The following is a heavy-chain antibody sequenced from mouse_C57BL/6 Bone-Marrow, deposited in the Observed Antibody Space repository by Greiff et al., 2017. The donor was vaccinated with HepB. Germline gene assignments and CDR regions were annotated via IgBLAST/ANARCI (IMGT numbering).Heavy chain of an antibody. CDR1: GFTFSDFY. D-gene: IGHD1-1*01. V-gene: IGHV7-1*01. CDR2: SRNKANDYTT. CDR3: ARDGHYYGSSPPFAY. Sequence: EVHLVESGGGLVQSGRSLRLSCATSGFTFSDFYMEWVRQAPGKGLEWIAASRNKANDYTTEYSASVKGRFIVSRDTSQSILYLQMNALRAEDTAIYYCARDGHYYGSSPPFAYWGQGTLVTVSA. J-gene: IGHJ3*01.